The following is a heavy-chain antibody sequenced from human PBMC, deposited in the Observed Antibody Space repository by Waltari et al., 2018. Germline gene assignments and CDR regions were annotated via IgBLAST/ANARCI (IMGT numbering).Heavy chain of an antibody. CDR1: GGSISSSSYY. CDR2: IYYSGGT. Sequence: QLQLQESGPGLVKPSETLSLTCTVSGGSISSSSYYWGWIRQPPGKGLEWIGSIYYSGGTYSDPALKSRVTISGDTFRNQFSLKLSPVTAADTAVYYCARRGHGVATKANWFDPWGQGTLVTVSS. D-gene: IGHD5-12*01. V-gene: IGHV4-39*07. J-gene: IGHJ5*02. CDR3: ARRGHGVATKANWFDP.